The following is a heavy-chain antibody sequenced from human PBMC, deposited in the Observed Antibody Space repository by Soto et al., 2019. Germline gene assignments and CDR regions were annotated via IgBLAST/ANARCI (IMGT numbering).Heavy chain of an antibody. V-gene: IGHV4-34*01. J-gene: IGHJ4*02. CDR2: INHSGST. CDR1: GGSFSGYY. D-gene: IGHD2-21*02. CDR3: ARVPAGGNSDYFDY. Sequence: PSETLSLTCAVYGGSFSGYYWSWIRQPPGKGLEWIGEINHSGSTNYNPSLKSRVTISVDTSKNQFSLKLSSVTAADTAVYYCARVPAGGNSDYFDYWGQGTLVTVSS.